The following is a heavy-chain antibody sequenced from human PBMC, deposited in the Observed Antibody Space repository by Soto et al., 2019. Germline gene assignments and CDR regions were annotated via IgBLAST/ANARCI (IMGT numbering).Heavy chain of an antibody. D-gene: IGHD6-13*01. CDR1: GFTFSNYG. CDR2: ISGGGEYV. Sequence: EMKLVESGGGLVKPGGSLRPSCAASGFTFSNYGMNWARQSPGKGLEWVSSISGGGEYVGYADSLKGRLTISRDNAKKSLYLQLNSLTADDTAVYYCATDGAAGAAMGVWGQGTTVTVSS. V-gene: IGHV3-21*02. CDR3: ATDGAAGAAMGV. J-gene: IGHJ6*02.